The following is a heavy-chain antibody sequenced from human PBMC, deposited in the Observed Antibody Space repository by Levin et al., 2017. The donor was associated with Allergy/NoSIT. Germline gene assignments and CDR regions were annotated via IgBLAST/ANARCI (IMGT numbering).Heavy chain of an antibody. CDR1: GFTFSSFW. Sequence: GESLKISCATSGFTFSSFWMSWVRQAPGKGLEWVANIKNAGGEAYYVDSVKGRFTISRDNAKNSLFLQINSLRAEETAVYYCAALPRGSAWASWGQGTLVTVSS. J-gene: IGHJ4*02. CDR2: IKNAGGEA. D-gene: IGHD6-19*01. V-gene: IGHV3-7*01. CDR3: AALPRGSAWAS.